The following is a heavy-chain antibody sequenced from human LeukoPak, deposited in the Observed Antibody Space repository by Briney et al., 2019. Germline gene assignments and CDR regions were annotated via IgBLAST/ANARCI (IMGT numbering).Heavy chain of an antibody. V-gene: IGHV3-23*01. Sequence: GGSLRLSCAASGFTFSSYDMNWVRQAPWKGQEWVSGISSSGGTTYCADSVRGRFTIYRDNSKDTLFLQMNSLRAEDTAVYYCAKDLASDYGDPSEPGGPSYWGQGTLVTVSS. J-gene: IGHJ4*02. CDR3: AKDLASDYGDPSEPGGPSY. CDR2: ISSSGGTT. D-gene: IGHD4-17*01. CDR1: GFTFSSYD.